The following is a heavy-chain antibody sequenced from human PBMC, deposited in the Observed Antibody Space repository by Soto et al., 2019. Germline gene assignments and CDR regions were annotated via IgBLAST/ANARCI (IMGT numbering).Heavy chain of an antibody. D-gene: IGHD3-22*01. CDR2: ISGYGDFT. CDR1: GFTFNIYA. V-gene: IGHV3-23*01. J-gene: IGHJ4*02. Sequence: EVQLWESGGDLIQPGGSLRLSCAASGFTFNIYAMTWVRQAPGKGLEWVSAISGYGDFTYYADSVEGRFTISRDNSKNTLYLQMNSLRAEDTAVYYCAKDRYLDHDSRGYLFDNWGQGTLVTVSS. CDR3: AKDRYLDHDSRGYLFDN.